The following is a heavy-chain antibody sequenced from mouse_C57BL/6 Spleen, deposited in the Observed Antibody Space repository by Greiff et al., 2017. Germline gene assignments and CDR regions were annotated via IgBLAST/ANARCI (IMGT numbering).Heavy chain of an antibody. D-gene: IGHD1-1*01. CDR2: IDPEDGET. V-gene: IGHV14-2*01. CDR3: ARGGGSSPLY. J-gene: IGHJ2*01. CDR1: GFNIKDYY. Sequence: VQLQQSGAELVKPGASVKLSCTASGFNIKDYYMHWVKQRTEQGLEWIGRIDPEDGETKYAPKFPGKATITADTSSNTAYLQLSSLTSEDTAVYYCARGGGSSPLYWGQGTTLTVSS.